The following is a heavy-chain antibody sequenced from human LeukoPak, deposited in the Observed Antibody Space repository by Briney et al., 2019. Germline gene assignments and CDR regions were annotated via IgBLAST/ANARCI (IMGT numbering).Heavy chain of an antibody. CDR1: GFTFSSYS. V-gene: IGHV3-48*04. CDR2: ISSSSSTI. J-gene: IGHJ5*02. D-gene: IGHD3-22*01. Sequence: GGSLRLSCAASGFTFSSYSMNWVRQAPGKGLEWVSYISSSSSTIYYADSVKGRFTISRDNAKNSLYLQMNSLRAEDTAVYYCARNDDSSGYRRFDPWGQGTLVTVSS. CDR3: ARNDDSSGYRRFDP.